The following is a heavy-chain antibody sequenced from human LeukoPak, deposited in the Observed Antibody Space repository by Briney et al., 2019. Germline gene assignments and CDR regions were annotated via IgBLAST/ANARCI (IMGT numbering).Heavy chain of an antibody. D-gene: IGHD6-19*01. V-gene: IGHV3-53*01. Sequence: PGGSLRLSCAASGFTVSSNYMSWVRQAPGKGLEWVSVIYSGGGTYYADSVKGRFTISRDNSKNTLYLQMNSLRAEDTAVYYCAREGMVAGTAVDYWGQGTLVTVSS. CDR2: IYSGGGT. CDR1: GFTVSSNY. CDR3: AREGMVAGTAVDY. J-gene: IGHJ4*02.